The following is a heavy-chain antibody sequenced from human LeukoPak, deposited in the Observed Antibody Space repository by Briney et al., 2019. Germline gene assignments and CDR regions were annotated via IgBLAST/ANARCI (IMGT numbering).Heavy chain of an antibody. D-gene: IGHD3-3*01. V-gene: IGHV3-23*01. CDR1: GFTFSSYA. J-gene: IGHJ5*02. CDR2: ISGSGGST. Sequence: GGSLRLSCAASGFTFSSYAMSWVRQAPGRGLEWVSAISGSGGSTYYADSVKGRFTISRDNSKNTLYLQMNSLRAEDTAVYYCAKDPLYDFWSGYYNWFDPWGQGTLVTVSS. CDR3: AKDPLYDFWSGYYNWFDP.